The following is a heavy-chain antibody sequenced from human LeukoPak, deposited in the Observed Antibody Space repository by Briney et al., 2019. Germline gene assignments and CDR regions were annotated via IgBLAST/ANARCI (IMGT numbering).Heavy chain of an antibody. D-gene: IGHD4-17*01. CDR2: IYSGGST. J-gene: IGHJ4*02. CDR1: GFTFSSYS. V-gene: IGHV3-53*01. CDR3: AKDTTVTTLGYFDY. Sequence: GGSLRLSCAASGFTFSSYSMNWVRQAPGKGLEWVSVIYSGGSTYYADSVKGRFTISRDNSKNTLYLQMNSLRAEDTAVYYCAKDTTVTTLGYFDYWGQGTLVTVSS.